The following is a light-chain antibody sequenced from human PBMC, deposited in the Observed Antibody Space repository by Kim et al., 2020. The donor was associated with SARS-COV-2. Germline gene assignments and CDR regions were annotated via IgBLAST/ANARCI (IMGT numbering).Light chain of an antibody. Sequence: VSPGETVTLSCRASETVADKLAWYQQKPGQAPRLLIYDASTRATDIPARFSGTGSETDFILTISSLQAEDFGIYYCKQYGQWPPWTFGQGTKVDIK. J-gene: IGKJ1*01. V-gene: IGKV3-15*01. CDR3: KQYGQWPPWT. CDR2: DAS. CDR1: ETVADK.